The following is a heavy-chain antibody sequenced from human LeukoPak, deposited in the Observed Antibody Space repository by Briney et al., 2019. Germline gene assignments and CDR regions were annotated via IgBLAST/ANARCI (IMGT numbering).Heavy chain of an antibody. J-gene: IGHJ4*02. D-gene: IGHD1-14*01. CDR1: GFTFSSYE. Sequence: GGSLRLSCAASGFTFSSYEMNWVRQAPGKGLEWVSYISSSGSTIYYADSVKGRFTISRDNAKNSLYLQMNSLRAEDTAVYYCARRGPGLTFDFWGQGTLVTVSS. CDR3: ARRGPGLTFDF. CDR2: ISSSGSTI. V-gene: IGHV3-48*03.